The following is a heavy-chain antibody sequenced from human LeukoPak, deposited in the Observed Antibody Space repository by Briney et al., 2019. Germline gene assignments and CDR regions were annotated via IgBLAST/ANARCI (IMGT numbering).Heavy chain of an antibody. J-gene: IGHJ5*02. Sequence: SVKVSCKASGGTFSSYAISWVRQAPGQGLEWIGGLIPIFGTANYAQKVQGRVTITADESTSTAYMELSSLRSEDTAVYYCAEGGHYDYVWGSYLAYNWFDPWGQGTLVTVSS. V-gene: IGHV1-69*01. D-gene: IGHD3-16*02. CDR3: AEGGHYDYVWGSYLAYNWFDP. CDR2: LIPIFGTA. CDR1: GGTFSSYA.